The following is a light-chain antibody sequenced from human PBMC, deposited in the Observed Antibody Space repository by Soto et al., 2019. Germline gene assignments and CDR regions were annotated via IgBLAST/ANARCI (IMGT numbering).Light chain of an antibody. CDR1: QSISIY. V-gene: IGKV1-39*01. Sequence: DIQMTQSPSSLSASVKDRVTITCRASQSISIYLNWYQQKPGKAPKLLIYAASSLQSGVPSRFSGSGSGTDFTLTISSLQPEDFATYYCQQSYGPPLTFGGGTKVELK. CDR3: QQSYGPPLT. CDR2: AAS. J-gene: IGKJ4*01.